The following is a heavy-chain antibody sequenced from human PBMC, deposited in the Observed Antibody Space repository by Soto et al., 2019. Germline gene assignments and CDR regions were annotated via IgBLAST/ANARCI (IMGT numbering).Heavy chain of an antibody. V-gene: IGHV3-15*01. Sequence: GGSLRLSCAASGFTFSNAWMSWVRQAPGKGLEWVGRIKSKTDGGTTDYAAPVKGRFTISRDDSKNTLYLQMNSLKTEDTAVYYCTTGLGRYSSSSDCDYWGQGTLVTVSA. J-gene: IGHJ4*02. CDR3: TTGLGRYSSSSDCDY. D-gene: IGHD6-6*01. CDR2: IKSKTDGGTT. CDR1: GFTFSNAW.